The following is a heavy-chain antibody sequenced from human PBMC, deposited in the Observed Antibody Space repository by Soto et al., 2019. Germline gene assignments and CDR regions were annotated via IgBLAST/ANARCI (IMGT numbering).Heavy chain of an antibody. D-gene: IGHD6-13*01. CDR2: ISGSGNP. J-gene: IGHJ5*02. V-gene: IGHV3-23*01. Sequence: GGSLRLSCAASGFTFSDYAMSWVRQAPGKGLEWVSIISGSGNPYYADSVKGRFTISRDNSKNTLYLQMNSLRVEDTAIYSCAKFRSRSWNNCFDPWGQGTLVTVSS. CDR1: GFTFSDYA. CDR3: AKFRSRSWNNCFDP.